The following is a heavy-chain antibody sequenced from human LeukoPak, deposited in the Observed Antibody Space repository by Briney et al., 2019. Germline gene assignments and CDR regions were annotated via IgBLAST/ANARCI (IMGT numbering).Heavy chain of an antibody. J-gene: IGHJ6*02. CDR2: IYYSGST. CDR3: ARQYSSSWPHYYYYGMDV. Sequence: SETLSLTCTVSGGSISSSSYYWGWLRQPPGKGLEWIGSIYYSGSTYYNPSLKSRVTISVDTSKNQFSLKLSSVTAADTAVYYCARQYSSSWPHYYYYGMDVWGQGTTVTVSS. V-gene: IGHV4-39*01. CDR1: GGSISSSSYY. D-gene: IGHD6-13*01.